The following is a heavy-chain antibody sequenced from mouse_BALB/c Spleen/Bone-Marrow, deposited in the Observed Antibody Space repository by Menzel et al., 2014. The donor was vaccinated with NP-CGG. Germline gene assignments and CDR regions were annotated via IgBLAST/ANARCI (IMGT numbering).Heavy chain of an antibody. D-gene: IGHD2-1*01. V-gene: IGHV1S126*01. Sequence: QVQLKQSGPQLVRPGASVKISCKASGYSFTSYWMHWVKQRPGQGLEWIGMIDPSDSETRLNQKFKDKATLTVDKSSSTACMQLSSPTSEDSAVYYCASPSDGNPFAYWGRGTLVTVSA. J-gene: IGHJ3*01. CDR3: ASPSDGNPFAY. CDR2: IDPSDSET. CDR1: GYSFTSYW.